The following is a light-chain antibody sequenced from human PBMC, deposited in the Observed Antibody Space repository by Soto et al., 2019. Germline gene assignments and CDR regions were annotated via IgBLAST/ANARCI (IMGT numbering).Light chain of an antibody. Sequence: EIVMTQSPATLSVSPGERATLSCRASQSVSRNLAWYQQKPGQAPRLLIYGASTRATGIPARFSGSGSGTEFTLTISSLQSEDFAVYYCQQYGSSLLTFGGGTKVEIK. J-gene: IGKJ4*01. CDR2: GAS. CDR3: QQYGSSLLT. V-gene: IGKV3-15*01. CDR1: QSVSRN.